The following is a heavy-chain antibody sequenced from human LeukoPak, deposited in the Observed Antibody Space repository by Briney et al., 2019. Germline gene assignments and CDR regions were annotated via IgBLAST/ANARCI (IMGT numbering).Heavy chain of an antibody. CDR3: AKDQRPDSGYDIDC. D-gene: IGHD5-12*01. Sequence: GGSLRPSCAASGFTFSKFTMNWVRQAPGKGLEWVSVISGSGGTTYYADSVNGRFTISRDNSKNTLYLEMNSLRAEDTAVYYCAKDQRPDSGYDIDCWGQGTLVTVSS. CDR2: ISGSGGTT. CDR1: GFTFSKFT. J-gene: IGHJ4*02. V-gene: IGHV3-23*01.